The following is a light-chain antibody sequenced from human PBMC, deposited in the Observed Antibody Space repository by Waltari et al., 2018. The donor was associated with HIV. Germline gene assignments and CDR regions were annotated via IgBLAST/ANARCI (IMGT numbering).Light chain of an antibody. Sequence: EIVMTQSPVTLSVSPGDRATLSCRASQRVSSNLAWYQQKPGQAPRRLIYAASTRATGIPARFSGSGSGTECTLTISSLRSEDCAVYYCQHYNNWLRTFGQGTKVEIK. CDR2: AAS. V-gene: IGKV3-15*01. J-gene: IGKJ1*01. CDR3: QHYNNWLRT. CDR1: QRVSSN.